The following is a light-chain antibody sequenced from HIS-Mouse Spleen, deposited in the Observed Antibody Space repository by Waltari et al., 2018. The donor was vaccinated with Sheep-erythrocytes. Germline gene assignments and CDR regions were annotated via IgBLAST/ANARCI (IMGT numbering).Light chain of an antibody. V-gene: IGLV2-8*01. J-gene: IGLJ2*01. Sequence: QSALTQPPSASGSPGQSVTIPFTGTSSDLGGYNYVSWYQQHPGKAPKLMIYEVSKRPSGVPDRFSGSKSGNTASLTISGLQAEDEADYYCCSYAGSSTLVFGGGTKLTVL. CDR1: SSDLGGYNY. CDR3: CSYAGSSTLV. CDR2: EVS.